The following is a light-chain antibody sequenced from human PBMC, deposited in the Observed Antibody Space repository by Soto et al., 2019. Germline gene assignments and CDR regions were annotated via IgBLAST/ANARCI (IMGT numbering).Light chain of an antibody. Sequence: EVVMTQSPATLSVSPGERATLSCRASHSVSSSLAWYQQKPGQAPRLLIYGASSRATGIPDRFSGSGSGTDFTLTISRLEPEDFAVYYCQQYGSSPTFGQGTKVDIK. J-gene: IGKJ1*01. CDR2: GAS. CDR1: HSVSSS. V-gene: IGKV3-20*01. CDR3: QQYGSSPT.